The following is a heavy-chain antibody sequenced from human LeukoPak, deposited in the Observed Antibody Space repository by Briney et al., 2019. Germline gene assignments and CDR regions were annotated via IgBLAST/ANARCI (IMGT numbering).Heavy chain of an antibody. CDR1: GFTFSSYW. D-gene: IGHD4-17*01. Sequence: PGGSLRLSCAASGFTFSSYWMSWVRQAPGKGLEWVANIKQDGSEKYYVDSVKGRFTISRDNSKNTLYLQMDSLRAEDTAVYYCARDGGNTVTTTLYYYYYYYMDVWGKGTTVTISS. J-gene: IGHJ6*03. CDR2: IKQDGSEK. V-gene: IGHV3-7*01. CDR3: ARDGGNTVTTTLYYYYYYYMDV.